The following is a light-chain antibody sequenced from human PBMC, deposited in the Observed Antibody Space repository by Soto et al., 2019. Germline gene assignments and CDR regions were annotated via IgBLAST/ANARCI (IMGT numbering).Light chain of an antibody. J-gene: IGKJ5*01. CDR1: QSVTSNY. Sequence: DIVLTQSPGTLSLSPGEIATLSCGANQSVTSNYLAWYQQKPGQAPRLLIYAASRRATGIPDRFTGSGSGTDFAVTISRLEPEDFAVYYCQQAGTSSITFGQGTRLEIK. V-gene: IGKV3-20*01. CDR2: AAS. CDR3: QQAGTSSIT.